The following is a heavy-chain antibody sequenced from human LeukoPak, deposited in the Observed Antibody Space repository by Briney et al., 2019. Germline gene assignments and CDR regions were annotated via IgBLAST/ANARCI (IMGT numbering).Heavy chain of an antibody. J-gene: IGHJ4*02. CDR2: ISSSTSNI. D-gene: IGHD2-21*01. CDR1: GFIFNSYG. Sequence: GASLRLSCTGSGFIFNSYGINWVRQAPGQGLEWVTYISSSTSNIFYADSVKGRFTISRDHAKDSVLLQMNSLRVEDTALYFCARDGVMAETPFYFDSWGQGALVTVSS. V-gene: IGHV3-48*01. CDR3: ARDGVMAETPFYFDS.